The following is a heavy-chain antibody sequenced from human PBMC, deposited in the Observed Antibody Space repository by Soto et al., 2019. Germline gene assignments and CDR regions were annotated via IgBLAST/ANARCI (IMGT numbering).Heavy chain of an antibody. D-gene: IGHD2-21*02. V-gene: IGHV4-59*01. CDR2: IYYSGST. Sequence: SETLSLTCTVSGGSISSYYWSWVRQPPGKGLEWIGYIYYSGSTNYNPSLKSRVTISVDTSKNQFSLKLSSVTAADTAVYYCARGDIYCGGDCYPHWGQGTLVTVSS. J-gene: IGHJ4*02. CDR3: ARGDIYCGGDCYPH. CDR1: GGSISSYY.